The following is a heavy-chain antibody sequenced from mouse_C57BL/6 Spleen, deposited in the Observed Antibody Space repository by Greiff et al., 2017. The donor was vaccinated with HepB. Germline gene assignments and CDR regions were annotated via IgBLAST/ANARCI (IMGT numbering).Heavy chain of an antibody. J-gene: IGHJ4*01. Sequence: QVQLQQSGPGLVQPSQSLSITCTVSGFSLTSYGVHWVRQSPGKGLEWLGVIWRGGSTDYNAAFMSRLSITKDNSKSQVFFNMNRLQADDTAIYYCAKNRWDGEAMDYWGQGTSVTVSS. V-gene: IGHV2-5*01. CDR2: IWRGGST. CDR3: AKNRWDGEAMDY. CDR1: GFSLTSYG. D-gene: IGHD4-1*01.